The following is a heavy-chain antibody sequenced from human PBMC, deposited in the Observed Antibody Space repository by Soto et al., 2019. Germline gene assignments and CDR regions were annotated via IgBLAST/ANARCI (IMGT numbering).Heavy chain of an antibody. V-gene: IGHV3-30-3*01. Sequence: GGSLRLSCAASGFTFSSYAMHWVRQAPGKGLEWVAVISYDGSNKYYADSVKGRFTISRDNSKNTLYLQMNSLRAEDTAVYYCARDSRQLARALDLWGQGTMVTVSS. CDR2: ISYDGSNK. CDR3: ARDSRQLARALDL. J-gene: IGHJ3*01. D-gene: IGHD6-6*01. CDR1: GFTFSSYA.